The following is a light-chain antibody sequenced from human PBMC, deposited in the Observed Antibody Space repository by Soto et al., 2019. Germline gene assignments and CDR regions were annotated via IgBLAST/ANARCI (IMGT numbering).Light chain of an antibody. CDR3: QQYNSYPWT. CDR2: DAS. V-gene: IGKV1-5*01. CDR1: QSISNW. Sequence: DNQMTQSPSTLSASVGDRVTITCRASQSISNWLAWYQQKSGKAPKLLIYDASSLESGVPSRFSGSGSGTEFTLTISRLQPDDFATYYCQQYNSYPWTFGQGTKVDIK. J-gene: IGKJ1*01.